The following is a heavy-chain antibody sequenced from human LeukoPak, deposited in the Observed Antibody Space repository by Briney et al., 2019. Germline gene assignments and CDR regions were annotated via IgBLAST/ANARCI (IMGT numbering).Heavy chain of an antibody. V-gene: IGHV5-51*01. CDR2: IYPGDSDT. CDR1: GYSFTSYW. CDR3: ARRGYSYEDQDYHFDY. J-gene: IGHJ4*02. D-gene: IGHD5-18*01. Sequence: GESLKISCKGSGYSFTSYWIGWVRQMPGKGLEWMGIIYPGDSDTRCSPSFQGQVTISADKSSSTAYLQWSRLQASDTAIYYCARRGYSYEDQDYHFDYWGQGTLVTVSS.